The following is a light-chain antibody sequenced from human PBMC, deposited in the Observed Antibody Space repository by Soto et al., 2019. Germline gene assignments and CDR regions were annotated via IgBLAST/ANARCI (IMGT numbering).Light chain of an antibody. V-gene: IGLV1-40*01. CDR3: QSYDSSLSGSAVYV. J-gene: IGLJ1*01. CDR1: SSNIGAGYD. CDR2: GNS. Sequence: QSVLTQPPSVSGAPGQRVTISCTGSSSNIGAGYDVHWYQQLPGTAPKLLIYGNSNRPSGVPDRFSGSKSGTSASLAITGLHAEDEADYYCQSYDSSLSGSAVYVFGTGTKVTVL.